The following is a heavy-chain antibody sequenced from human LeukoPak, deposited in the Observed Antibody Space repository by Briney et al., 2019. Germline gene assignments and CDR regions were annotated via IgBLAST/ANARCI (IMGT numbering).Heavy chain of an antibody. V-gene: IGHV4-39*01. CDR3: ATEVYCYYYMDV. CDR2: IYYSGST. J-gene: IGHJ6*03. Sequence: SETLSLTCTVSGGSLSSSSYYWGWIRQPPGKGLEWIGSIYYSGSTYYNPSLKSRVTISVDTSKNQFSLKQSAVTAADTAVYYCATEVYCYYYMDVWGKGTTVTVSS. CDR1: GGSLSSSSYY.